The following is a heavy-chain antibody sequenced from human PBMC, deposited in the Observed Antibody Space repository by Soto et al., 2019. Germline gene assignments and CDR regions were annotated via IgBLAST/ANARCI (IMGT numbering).Heavy chain of an antibody. CDR1: GFTFSSYS. D-gene: IGHD6-13*01. V-gene: IGHV3-21*01. Sequence: EVQLVESGGGLVKPVGSLRLSCAASGFTFSSYSMNWVRQAPGKGLEWVSPISSSSSYIYYADSVKGRFTISRDNAKNTLYLQVNSLRAEDTAVYYCAREGIAAALDYWGQGTLVTVSS. CDR2: ISSSSSYI. J-gene: IGHJ4*02. CDR3: AREGIAAALDY.